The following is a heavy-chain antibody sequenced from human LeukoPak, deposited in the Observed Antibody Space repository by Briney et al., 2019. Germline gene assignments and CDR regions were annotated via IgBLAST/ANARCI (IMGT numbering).Heavy chain of an antibody. D-gene: IGHD6-19*01. V-gene: IGHV4-39*01. CDR1: GGSIGSSSYY. J-gene: IGHJ4*02. CDR2: IYYSGST. Sequence: SETLSLTCTVSGGSIGSSSYYWGWIRQPPGKGLEWIGSIYYSGSTYYNPSLKSRVTISVDTSKNQFSLKLSSVTAADTAVYYCARPALDIAVAGTQIDYWGQGTLVTVSS. CDR3: ARPALDIAVAGTQIDY.